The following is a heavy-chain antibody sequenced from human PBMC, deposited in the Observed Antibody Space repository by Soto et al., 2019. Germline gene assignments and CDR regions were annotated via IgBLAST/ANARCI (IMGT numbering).Heavy chain of an antibody. CDR1: GFTFSSYN. Sequence: EVQLVESGGGLVKPGGSLRLSCAASGFTFSSYNMNWVRQAPGKGLEWVSSITSSSGYIFYADSVKGRFTISRDNAKNSLYLQMNSLRVEDTAVYYCARYSGTYRDYWGQGNLVTVSS. V-gene: IGHV3-21*01. D-gene: IGHD1-26*01. CDR2: ITSSSGYI. J-gene: IGHJ4*02. CDR3: ARYSGTYRDY.